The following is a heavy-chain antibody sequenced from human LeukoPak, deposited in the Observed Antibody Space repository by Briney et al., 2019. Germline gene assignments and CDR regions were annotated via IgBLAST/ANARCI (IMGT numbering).Heavy chain of an antibody. D-gene: IGHD5-18*01. CDR2: IYYSGST. CDR1: GGSISSYY. J-gene: IGHJ4*02. Sequence: PSETLSLTRTVSGGSISSYYWSWIRQPPGKGLEWIGYIYYSGSTNYNPSLKSRVTISVDTSKNQFSLKLSSVTAADTAVYYCARHFSAMVTVDYWGQGTLVTVSS. CDR3: ARHFSAMVTVDY. V-gene: IGHV4-59*08.